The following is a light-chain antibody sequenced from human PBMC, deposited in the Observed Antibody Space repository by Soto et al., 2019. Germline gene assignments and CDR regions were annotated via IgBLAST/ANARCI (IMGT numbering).Light chain of an antibody. Sequence: QSVLTQPTLVSAAPSQKVTISCTGSSSNIGAGYDVHWYQQRPGTAPTLLIFGNINRPSGVPDRFSGSKSGTSASLAITGLQAEDEGDYYCQSYDSTLSARYVFGTGTKVTVL. V-gene: IGLV1-40*01. J-gene: IGLJ1*01. CDR2: GNI. CDR1: SSNIGAGYD. CDR3: QSYDSTLSARYV.